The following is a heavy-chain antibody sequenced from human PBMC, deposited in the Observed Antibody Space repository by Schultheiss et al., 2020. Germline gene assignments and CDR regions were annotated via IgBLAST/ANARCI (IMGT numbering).Heavy chain of an antibody. Sequence: ASVKVSCKASGYTFTSYGISWVRQAPGQGLEWMGWISAYNGNTNYAQKFQGRVTITADESTSTAYMELSSLRSEDTAVYYCARGSSWHFDYWGQGTLVTVDS. V-gene: IGHV1-18*01. CDR1: GYTFTSYG. CDR3: ARGSSWHFDY. J-gene: IGHJ4*02. D-gene: IGHD6-13*01. CDR2: ISAYNGNT.